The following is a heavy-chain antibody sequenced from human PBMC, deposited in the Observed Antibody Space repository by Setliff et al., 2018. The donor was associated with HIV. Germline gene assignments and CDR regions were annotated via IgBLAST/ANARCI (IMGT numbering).Heavy chain of an antibody. Sequence: SETLSLTCAVYGESVSGYYWSWIRQPPGKGLEWIGEINHSGSTNYNPSLKSRVPISVDTSKSQFSLKLTSVTAADTAVYYCARDRSNWNYGKNYMDVWGKGTTVTVSS. V-gene: IGHV4-34*01. CDR2: INHSGST. J-gene: IGHJ6*03. CDR3: ARDRSNWNYGKNYMDV. CDR1: GESVSGYY. D-gene: IGHD1-7*01.